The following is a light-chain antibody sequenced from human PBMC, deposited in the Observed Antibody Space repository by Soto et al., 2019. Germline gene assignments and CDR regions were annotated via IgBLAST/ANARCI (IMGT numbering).Light chain of an antibody. CDR3: SSYTSSSTLV. CDR2: DVS. J-gene: IGLJ1*01. Sequence: QSVLTQPASVSGSPGQSITISCTGTSSDVGGYNYVSWYQQHPGIAPKLMIYDVSNRPSGVSNRFSGSKSGNTASLTISGLQAEDEADYYCSSYTSSSTLVFGTGTKLTVL. V-gene: IGLV2-14*01. CDR1: SSDVGGYNY.